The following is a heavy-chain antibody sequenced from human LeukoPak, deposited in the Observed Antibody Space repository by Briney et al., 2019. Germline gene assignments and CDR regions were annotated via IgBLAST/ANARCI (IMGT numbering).Heavy chain of an antibody. Sequence: GGSLRLSCAASGFTFSTYGIHWVRQAPGKGLEWVAFIRYDGTKWYADSVKGRFTISRDNSKNMLYLQMNSLRAEDTAVYHCAKDRDYGDYPSAYYYYMDVWGKGTTVTLSS. V-gene: IGHV3-30*02. J-gene: IGHJ6*03. CDR2: IRYDGTK. CDR3: AKDRDYGDYPSAYYYYMDV. D-gene: IGHD4-17*01. CDR1: GFTFSTYG.